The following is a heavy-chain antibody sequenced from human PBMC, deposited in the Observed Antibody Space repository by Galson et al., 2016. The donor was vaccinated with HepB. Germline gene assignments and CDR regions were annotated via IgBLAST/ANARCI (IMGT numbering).Heavy chain of an antibody. J-gene: IGHJ4*02. V-gene: IGHV1-18*01. D-gene: IGHD6-13*01. CDR2: ISGYNGHT. CDR3: AREDTAAVGPIDY. CDR1: GYKFTNYY. Sequence: SVKVSCKASGYKFTNYYITWVRQAPGQGLEWLGWISGYNGHTNYAQKLQGRVTMTTDTSTSTAYMELRSLTSDDTAVYYCAREDTAAVGPIDYWGQGTLVTVSS.